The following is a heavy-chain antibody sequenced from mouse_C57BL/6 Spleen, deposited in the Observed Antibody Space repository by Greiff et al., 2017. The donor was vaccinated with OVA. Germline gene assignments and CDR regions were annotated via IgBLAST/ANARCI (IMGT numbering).Heavy chain of an antibody. V-gene: IGHV1-82*01. D-gene: IGHD1-1*01. CDR3: ARWYYGSAAY. J-gene: IGHJ3*01. CDR1: GYAFSSSW. CDR2: IYPGDGDT. Sequence: SGPELVKPGASVKISCKASGYAFSSSWMNWVKQRPGKGLEWIGRIYPGDGDTNYNGKFKGKATLTADKSSSTAYMQLSSLTSEDSAVYFCARWYYGSAAYWGQGTLVTVSA.